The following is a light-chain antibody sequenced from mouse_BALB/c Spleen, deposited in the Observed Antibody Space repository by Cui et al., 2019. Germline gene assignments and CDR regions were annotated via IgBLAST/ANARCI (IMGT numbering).Light chain of an antibody. CDR2: DTS. J-gene: IGKJ2*01. Sequence: QIDLTQSPAIMSASPGEKVTMTCSASSSVSYMYWYQQKPGSSPRLLIYDTSNLASGVPVRFSGSGSGTSYSLTISRMEAEDAATYYCQQWSSYTFGGGTKLEIK. V-gene: IGKV4-55*01. CDR1: SSVSY. CDR3: QQWSSYT.